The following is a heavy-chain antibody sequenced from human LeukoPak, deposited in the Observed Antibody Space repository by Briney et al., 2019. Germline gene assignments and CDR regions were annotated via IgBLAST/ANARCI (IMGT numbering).Heavy chain of an antibody. D-gene: IGHD3-9*01. CDR3: ARGGVRYFDWFSIRFDY. J-gene: IGHJ4*02. V-gene: IGHV4-34*01. CDR1: GGSFSGYY. CDR2: INHSGST. Sequence: SETLSLTCAVYGGSFSGYYWSWIRQPPGKGLEWTGEINHSGSTNYNPSLKSRVTISVDTSKNQFSLKLSSVTAADTAVYYCARGGVRYFDWFSIRFDYWGQGTLVTVSS.